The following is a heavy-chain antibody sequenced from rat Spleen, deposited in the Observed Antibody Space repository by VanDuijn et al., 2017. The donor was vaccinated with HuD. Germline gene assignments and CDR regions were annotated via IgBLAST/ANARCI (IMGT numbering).Heavy chain of an antibody. Sequence: EVQLVESGGGLVQPGRSMKLSCAASGFTFSDYYMAWVRQAPTKGLEWVATMSYDGISTYYRDSVKGRFTISRDVAKSTLYLQVDSLRSEDTAIYYCARPTTGIPFNYWGQGVMVTVSS. CDR1: GFTFSDYY. CDR2: MSYDGIST. D-gene: IGHD1-9*01. V-gene: IGHV5-7*01. CDR3: ARPTTGIPFNY. J-gene: IGHJ2*01.